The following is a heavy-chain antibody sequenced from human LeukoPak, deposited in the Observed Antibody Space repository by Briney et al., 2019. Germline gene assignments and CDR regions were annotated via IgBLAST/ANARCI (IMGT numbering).Heavy chain of an antibody. D-gene: IGHD6-13*01. J-gene: IGHJ4*02. Sequence: AGGSLRLSCAASGFTFSSYAMSWVRQAPGKGLGWVSAIGGGGGRTYYADSVKGRCTISRDNSKNTLYLQMNRLRAEDTAVYYCAKDRLSRKTIAAAGDFDYWGQGTLVTVSS. V-gene: IGHV3-23*01. CDR1: GFTFSSYA. CDR2: IGGGGGRT. CDR3: AKDRLSRKTIAAAGDFDY.